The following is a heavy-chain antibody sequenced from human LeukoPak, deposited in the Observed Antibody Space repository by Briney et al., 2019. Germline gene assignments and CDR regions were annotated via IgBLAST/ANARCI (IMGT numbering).Heavy chain of an antibody. CDR3: ARWPHCQDF. CDR1: GFTFSDFY. V-gene: IGHV3-7*03. Sequence: QTGGSLRLSCAASGFTFSDFYMSWVRQAPGKGLEWVANINKDGSEEKYVDSVKGQFTISRDNAKNSLYLQMSSLRADDTAVYYCARWPHCQDFWGRGTRVTVSS. CDR2: INKDGSEE. J-gene: IGHJ4*02.